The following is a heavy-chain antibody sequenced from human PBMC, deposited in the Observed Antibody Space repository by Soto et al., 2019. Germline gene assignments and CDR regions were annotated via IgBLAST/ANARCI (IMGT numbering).Heavy chain of an antibody. J-gene: IGHJ4*02. V-gene: IGHV4-39*01. Sequence: SETLSLTCTVSGGSISSSSYYWGWIRQPPGKGLEWIGSIYYSGSTYYNPSLKSRVTISVDTSKNQFSLKLSSVTAADTAVYYCARLVFFLIAAADPRPYYFDYWGQGTLVTVS. CDR1: GGSISSSSYY. CDR3: ARLVFFLIAAADPRPYYFDY. CDR2: IYYSGST. D-gene: IGHD6-13*01.